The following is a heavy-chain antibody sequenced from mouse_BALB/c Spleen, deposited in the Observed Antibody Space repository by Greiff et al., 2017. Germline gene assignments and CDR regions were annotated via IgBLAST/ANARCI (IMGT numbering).Heavy chain of an antibody. CDR3: VRTARATGYAMDY. Sequence: QVQLQQSGAELASPGASVTLSCKASGYTFTDHIMTWVKKRPGQGLEWIGRIYPVSGETNYNQKFMGKATFSVDRSSSTVYMVLNSLTSEDPAVYYCVRTARATGYAMDYWGQGTSVTVSS. D-gene: IGHD3-1*01. J-gene: IGHJ4*01. CDR2: IYPVSGET. CDR1: GYTFTDHI. V-gene: IGHV1-11*01.